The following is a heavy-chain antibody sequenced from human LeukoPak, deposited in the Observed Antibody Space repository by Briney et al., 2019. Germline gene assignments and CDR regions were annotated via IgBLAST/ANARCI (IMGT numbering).Heavy chain of an antibody. V-gene: IGHV1-8*01. CDR1: GYTFTSYD. CDR2: MNPNSGNT. Sequence: ASVKVSCKASGYTFTSYDICWGRQATGQGLEWMGWMNPNSGNTGYAQKFQGRVTMTRNTSISTAYMELSSLRSEDTAVYYSARGRGGYRIYYMDVWGKGTTVSVSS. CDR3: ARGRGGYRIYYMDV. D-gene: IGHD1-1*01. J-gene: IGHJ6*03.